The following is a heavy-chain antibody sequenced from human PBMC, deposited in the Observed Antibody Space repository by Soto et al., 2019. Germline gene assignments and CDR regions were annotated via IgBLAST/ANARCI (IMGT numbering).Heavy chain of an antibody. J-gene: IGHJ5*02. D-gene: IGHD1-1*01. CDR2: ISWDSTTV. V-gene: IGHV3-9*01. CDR3: VQGRYPTMATPLDH. CDR1: GFTFDNCA. Sequence: EVQLVESGGGLVQPGRSLRLSCSASGFTFDNCAMHWFRQAPGKGLEWVSGISWDSTTVGYADSVKGRFTISRDDAKNSLYLQMNSLRREDTALYYCVQGRYPTMATPLDHWGQGTLVTVSS.